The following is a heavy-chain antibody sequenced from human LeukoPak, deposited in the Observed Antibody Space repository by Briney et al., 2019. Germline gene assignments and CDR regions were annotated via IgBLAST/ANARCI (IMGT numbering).Heavy chain of an antibody. V-gene: IGHV3-48*03. CDR3: ARDDSSGYYYAWFDP. Sequence: PGGSLRLSCAASGFSFSSYEMNWVRQAPGKGLEWISYISSSGSTIYYADSVKGRFTISRDNAKNSLYLQMNSLRAEDTAVYYCARDDSSGYYYAWFDPWGQGTLVTVSS. D-gene: IGHD3-22*01. CDR1: GFSFSSYE. J-gene: IGHJ5*02. CDR2: ISSSGSTI.